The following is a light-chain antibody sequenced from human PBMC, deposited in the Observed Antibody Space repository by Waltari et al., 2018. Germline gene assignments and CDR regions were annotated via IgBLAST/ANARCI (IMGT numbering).Light chain of an antibody. CDR1: QSIANY. CDR3: QQYDAYPIT. Sequence: DIQMTQSPSSLSASEGDRVTITYRASQSIANYLAWFQQRAGKAPKLLIHAATRLHSGVPPKFSGSGSGTEFTLTINSLQPEDFATYYCQQYDAYPITFGQGTRLDIK. V-gene: IGKV1-16*02. J-gene: IGKJ5*01. CDR2: AAT.